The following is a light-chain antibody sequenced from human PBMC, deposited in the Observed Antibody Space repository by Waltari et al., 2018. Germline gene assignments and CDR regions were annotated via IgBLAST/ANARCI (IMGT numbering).Light chain of an antibody. CDR2: GTS. Sequence: DIVMTQSPATLSVSPGERATLSCRASQSIGNKLAWYQHKLGQAPRLLIHGTSTRASGIPARFSGSGAGTEFTLIISSLQAEDLAVYYCQQYDEWPRTFGQGTKVEI. J-gene: IGKJ1*01. CDR3: QQYDEWPRT. V-gene: IGKV3-15*01. CDR1: QSIGNK.